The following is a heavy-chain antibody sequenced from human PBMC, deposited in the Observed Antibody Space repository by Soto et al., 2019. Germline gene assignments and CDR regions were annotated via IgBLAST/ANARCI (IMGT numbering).Heavy chain of an antibody. V-gene: IGHV3-30-3*01. J-gene: IGHJ6*02. CDR1: GFSFSSYA. CDR3: ARLAYSRSFYWGNGMDV. Sequence: GGSLRLSCAASGFSFSSYAMNWVRQAPGKGLEWVAVISFDGTYKNYVDSVKGRFTISRDNFKNTVSLQMNSLRAEDTAVFYCARLAYSRSFYWGNGMDVWGQGTTVTVSS. CDR2: ISFDGTYK. D-gene: IGHD3-16*01.